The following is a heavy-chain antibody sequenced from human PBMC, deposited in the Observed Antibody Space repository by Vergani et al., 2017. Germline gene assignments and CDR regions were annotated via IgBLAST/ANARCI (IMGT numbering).Heavy chain of an antibody. Sequence: QVQLQESGPGLVKPSETLSLTCTVSGGSVSSGSYYWSWIRQPAGKGLEWIGYIYYSGSTNYNPSLKSGVTISVDTSKNQFSLKLSSVTAADTAVYYCARAQAHYEFWSGYYGGDYYYMDVWGKGTTVTVSS. CDR3: ARAQAHYEFWSGYYGGDYYYMDV. V-gene: IGHV4-61*10. J-gene: IGHJ6*03. CDR2: IYYSGST. D-gene: IGHD3-3*01. CDR1: GGSVSSGSYY.